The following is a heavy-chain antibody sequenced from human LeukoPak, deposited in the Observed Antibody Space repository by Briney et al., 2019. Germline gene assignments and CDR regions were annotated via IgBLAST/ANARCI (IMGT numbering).Heavy chain of an antibody. CDR2: IYYSGST. CDR3: ARVPLFGWAPYYYYYYMDV. CDR1: GGSISSSSYY. J-gene: IGHJ6*03. Sequence: SETLSLTCTVSGGSISSSSYYWGWIRQPPGKGLEWIGSIYYSGSTYYNPSLKSRVTISVDTSKNQFSLKLSSVTAADTAVYYCARVPLFGWAPYYYYYYMDVWGKGTTVTVSS. D-gene: IGHD3-10*01. V-gene: IGHV4-39*07.